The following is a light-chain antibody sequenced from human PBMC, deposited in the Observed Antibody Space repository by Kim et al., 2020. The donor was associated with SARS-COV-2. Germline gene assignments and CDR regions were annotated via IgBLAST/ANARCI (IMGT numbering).Light chain of an antibody. J-gene: IGLJ2*01. CDR1: SLRTYY. Sequence: SSELPQDPAVSVALGQTVRITCQGDSLRTYYATWYQQKPGQAPIVVIYGKNNRPSGIPDRFSGSSSGNTASLTITGTQAGDEADYYCNSRDSNDNVVFGGGTKLTVI. V-gene: IGLV3-19*01. CDR3: NSRDSNDNVV. CDR2: GKN.